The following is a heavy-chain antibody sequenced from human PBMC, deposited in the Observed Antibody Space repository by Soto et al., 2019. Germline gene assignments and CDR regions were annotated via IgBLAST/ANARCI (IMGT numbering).Heavy chain of an antibody. CDR2: INPNSGGT. Sequence: ASVKVSCKASGYTFTAYYMHWVRQAPGQGLEWMGWINPNSGGTDFAQKFQGWVTMTRDTSISTAYMELTRLTSDDTAVYYCARRIGDGDNGRHYYYAMDVWGQVSTVTFSS. J-gene: IGHJ6*02. CDR3: ARRIGDGDNGRHYYYAMDV. CDR1: GYTFTAYY. D-gene: IGHD3-16*01. V-gene: IGHV1-2*04.